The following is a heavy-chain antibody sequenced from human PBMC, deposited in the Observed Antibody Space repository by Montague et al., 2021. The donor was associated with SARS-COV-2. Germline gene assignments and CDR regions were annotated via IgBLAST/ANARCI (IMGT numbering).Heavy chain of an antibody. CDR2: IWYDGSNK. Sequence: SLRLSCAASGLTFSSYGMHWVRQAPGKGLEWVGVIWYDGSNKYYADSVKGRFTISRDNSKNTLYLQMNSLRAEDTAVYYCAREVLAHNWNDCHFDYWGQGTLVTVSS. CDR1: GLTFSSYG. J-gene: IGHJ4*02. CDR3: AREVLAHNWNDCHFDY. D-gene: IGHD1-1*01. V-gene: IGHV3-33*01.